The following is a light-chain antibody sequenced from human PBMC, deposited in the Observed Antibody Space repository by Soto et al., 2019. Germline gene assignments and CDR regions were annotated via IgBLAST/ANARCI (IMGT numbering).Light chain of an antibody. Sequence: EIVMTQSPATLSVSPGERATLSCRASQSVSSDLAWYQQKPGQAPRLLIYGASTRATGIPARFSGNGSGTEFTLTISSLQSEDFAVYYCQQYNNWLTWTFGQGTKVDIK. CDR2: GAS. J-gene: IGKJ1*01. CDR1: QSVSSD. CDR3: QQYNNWLTWT. V-gene: IGKV3-15*01.